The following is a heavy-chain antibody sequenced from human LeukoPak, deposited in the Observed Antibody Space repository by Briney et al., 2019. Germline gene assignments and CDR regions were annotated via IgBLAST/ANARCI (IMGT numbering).Heavy chain of an antibody. V-gene: IGHV3-48*01. CDR1: GFTFSSYS. CDR3: ARDPLSYDSSGYSRLTPHFDY. J-gene: IGHJ4*02. D-gene: IGHD3-22*01. Sequence: GGSLRLSCAASGFTFSSYSMNWVRQAPGKGLEWVSYISSSSSTIYYADSVKGRFTISRDNAKNSLYLQMNSLRAEDTAVYYCARDPLSYDSSGYSRLTPHFDYWGQGTLVTVSS. CDR2: ISSSSSTI.